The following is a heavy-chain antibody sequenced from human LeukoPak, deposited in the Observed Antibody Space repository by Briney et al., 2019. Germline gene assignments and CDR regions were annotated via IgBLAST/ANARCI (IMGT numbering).Heavy chain of an antibody. CDR3: ARATYQVVSRWFDP. J-gene: IGHJ5*02. CDR2: IYYSGST. CDR1: GGSISSYY. D-gene: IGHD2-2*01. V-gene: IGHV4-30-4*01. Sequence: SSETLSLTCTVSGGSISSYYWSWIRQPPGRGLEWIGYIYYSGSTYYNPSLKSRVTLSVDTSKNQFSLNLSSVTAADTAVYYCARATYQVVSRWFDPWGQGTLVTVSS.